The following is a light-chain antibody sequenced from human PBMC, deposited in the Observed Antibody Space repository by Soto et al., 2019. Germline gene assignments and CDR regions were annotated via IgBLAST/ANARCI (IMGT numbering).Light chain of an antibody. Sequence: QYALTQPRSVSGSPGQSVTISCTGTSSDVGGYDCVSWYQQLPGKAPKLIIHDVTKRPSGVPYRFSGSKSGNTASLTISGLQTDDEADYYCCSYANNYPVLFGGGTKLTVL. CDR2: DVT. CDR1: SSDVGGYDC. V-gene: IGLV2-11*01. CDR3: CSYANNYPVL. J-gene: IGLJ2*01.